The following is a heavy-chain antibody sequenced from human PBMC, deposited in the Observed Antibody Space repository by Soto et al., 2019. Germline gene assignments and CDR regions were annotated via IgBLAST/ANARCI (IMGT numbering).Heavy chain of an antibody. J-gene: IGHJ6*02. CDR2: ISYDGSNK. D-gene: IGHD6-13*01. CDR3: ARDLPAYSSSWYYYYYGMDV. V-gene: IGHV3-30-3*01. Sequence: GSLRLSCAASGFTFSSYAMHWFRQAPGKGLEWVAVISYDGSNKYYADSVKGRFTISRDNSKNTLYLQMNSLRAEDTAVYYCARDLPAYSSSWYYYYYGMDVWGQGTTVTVSS. CDR1: GFTFSSYA.